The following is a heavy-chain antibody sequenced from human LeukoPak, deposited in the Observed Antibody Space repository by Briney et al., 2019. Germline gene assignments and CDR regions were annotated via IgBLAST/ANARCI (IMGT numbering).Heavy chain of an antibody. D-gene: IGHD3-22*01. J-gene: IGHJ4*02. V-gene: IGHV3-21*01. CDR1: GFTFSSYS. Sequence: GSLRLSCAASGFTFSSYSMNWVRQAPGKGLEWVSSISSSSSYIYYADSVKGRFTISRDNAKNSLYLQMNSLRAEDTAVYYCAKGGPEYYYDSSGPYYFDYWGQGTLVTVSS. CDR3: AKGGPEYYYDSSGPYYFDY. CDR2: ISSSSSYI.